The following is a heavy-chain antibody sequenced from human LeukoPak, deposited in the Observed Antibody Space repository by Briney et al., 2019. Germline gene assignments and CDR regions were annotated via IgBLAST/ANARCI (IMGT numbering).Heavy chain of an antibody. D-gene: IGHD3-10*01. J-gene: IGHJ4*02. CDR2: ISTDGSVT. Sequence: PGGSLRLSCAASGFTFSTYWMHWVRRAPGKGLVWVSRISTDGSVTSYADSVKGRFTISRDNAKNTMYLQMNSLRAEDTAVYYCARIGGSGSYSGHYFDHWAREPWSPSPQ. V-gene: IGHV3-74*01. CDR3: ARIGGSGSYSGHYFDH. CDR1: GFTFSTYW.